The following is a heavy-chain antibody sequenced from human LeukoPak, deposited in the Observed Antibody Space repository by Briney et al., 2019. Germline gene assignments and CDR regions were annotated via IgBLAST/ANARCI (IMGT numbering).Heavy chain of an antibody. D-gene: IGHD6-13*01. V-gene: IGHV3-7*01. CDR1: GFTFSSYS. Sequence: GGSLRLSCAASGFTFSSYSMNWVRQAPGKGLEWVANIKQDGSEKYYVDSVKGRFTISRDNAKNSLYLQLNSLRAEDTAVYYCAREGITAAADYWGQGTLVTVSS. J-gene: IGHJ4*02. CDR3: AREGITAAADY. CDR2: IKQDGSEK.